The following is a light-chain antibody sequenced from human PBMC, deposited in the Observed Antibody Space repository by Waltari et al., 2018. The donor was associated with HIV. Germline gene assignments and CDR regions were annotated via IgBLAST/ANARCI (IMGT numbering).Light chain of an antibody. CDR3: QQRTNWPPGIT. J-gene: IGKJ5*01. Sequence: EPVFPQSTATLSLSRGERAALSCRASQQIRRYLAWSQQKPGQAPRLLIYDASNRATGIAARFSGSGAGTDFTLTISSLEPEDFAVYYCQQRTNWPPGITFGQGTRLEIK. CDR1: QQIRRY. CDR2: DAS. V-gene: IGKV3-11*01.